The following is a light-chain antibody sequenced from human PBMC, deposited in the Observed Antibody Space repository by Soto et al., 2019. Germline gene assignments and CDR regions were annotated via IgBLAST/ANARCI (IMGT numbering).Light chain of an antibody. Sequence: DIQMTQSPSTLSASVGDRVTITCRASQSISSWLAWYQQKPGKAPKLLIYDASSLESGVPSRFSGSGSGTEFTLTISSLLPDDFATYYCQQYNSYSTFGQGTRLAIK. CDR3: QQYNSYST. J-gene: IGKJ5*01. V-gene: IGKV1-5*01. CDR2: DAS. CDR1: QSISSW.